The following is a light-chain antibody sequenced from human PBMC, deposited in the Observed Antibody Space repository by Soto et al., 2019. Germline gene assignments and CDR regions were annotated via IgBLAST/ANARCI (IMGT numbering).Light chain of an antibody. Sequence: DIQMTQSPASLAASLGDRVTITCRASQDISSYLNWYQQKPGTAPKLLIYAASRLQSGVPSRFSGRGVGTHFTLTITSLHPEDFATHFCQQSYDTVRTFGGGTRVEI. CDR3: QQSYDTVRT. J-gene: IGKJ4*01. CDR1: QDISSY. CDR2: AAS. V-gene: IGKV1-39*01.